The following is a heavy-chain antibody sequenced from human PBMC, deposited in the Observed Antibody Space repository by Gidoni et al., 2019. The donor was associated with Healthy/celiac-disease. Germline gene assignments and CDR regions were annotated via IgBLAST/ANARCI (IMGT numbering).Heavy chain of an antibody. CDR1: GGSISSSNW. CDR3: ARVGSSGWLEPAEYFQH. J-gene: IGHJ1*01. V-gene: IGHV4-4*02. CDR2: IYPSGST. D-gene: IGHD6-19*01. Sequence: QVQLQESGPGLVKPSGTLSLTCAVSGGSISSSNWWCWVRQPPGKGLEWMGEIYPSGSTNYNPSLKRRVTISVDKSKNQFSLKRSSVTAADTAVYYCARVGSSGWLEPAEYFQHWGQGTLVTVSS.